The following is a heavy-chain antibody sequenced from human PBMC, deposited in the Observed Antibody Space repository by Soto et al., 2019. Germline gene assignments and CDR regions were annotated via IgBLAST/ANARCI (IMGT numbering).Heavy chain of an antibody. Sequence: ASVKVSCKASGYTFTGYYMHWVRQVPGQGLEWMGWINPNSGDTKYVQEFQGRVTMTRDTSISTAYMELSRLRSDDTAVYYCARGRASGSYYLLDYWGQGTLVTVSS. D-gene: IGHD3-10*01. CDR3: ARGRASGSYYLLDY. V-gene: IGHV1-2*02. CDR1: GYTFTGYY. CDR2: INPNSGDT. J-gene: IGHJ4*02.